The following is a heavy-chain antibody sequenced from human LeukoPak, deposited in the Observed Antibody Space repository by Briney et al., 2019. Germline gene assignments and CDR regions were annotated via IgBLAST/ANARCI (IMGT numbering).Heavy chain of an antibody. D-gene: IGHD1-26*01. V-gene: IGHV4-39*01. Sequence: PSETLSLTCTVSGGSISSSSYYWGWIRQPPGKGLEWIGSINHSGTTHYNPSLKSRVTISIDTSKNQFSLGLTSVTAADTAVYYCARTEWEVADYWGQGTLVTVSS. CDR2: INHSGTT. CDR3: ARTEWEVADY. J-gene: IGHJ4*02. CDR1: GGSISSSSYY.